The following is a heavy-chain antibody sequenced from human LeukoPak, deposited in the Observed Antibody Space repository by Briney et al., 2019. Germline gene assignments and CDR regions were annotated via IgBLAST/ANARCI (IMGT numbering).Heavy chain of an antibody. D-gene: IGHD1-26*01. CDR1: GGSISGYY. CDR3: ARDRYSGSYYYYYYYMDV. J-gene: IGHJ6*03. CDR2: IYTSGST. V-gene: IGHV4-4*07. Sequence: SETLSLTCTVSGGSISGYYWNWIRQPAGKGLEWIGRIYTSGSTNYNPSLKSRVTISVDTSKNQFSLRLSSVTAADTAVYYCARDRYSGSYYYYYYYMDVWGKGTTVTVSS.